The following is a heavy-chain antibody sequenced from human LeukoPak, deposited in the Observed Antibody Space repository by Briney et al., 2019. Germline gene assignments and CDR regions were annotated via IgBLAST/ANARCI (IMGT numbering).Heavy chain of an antibody. CDR1: GFTFSSYG. Sequence: GRSLRLSCAASGFTFSSYGMHWVRQAPGEGLEWVAVISYDGSNKYYANSVKGRFTISRDNSKNTLYLQMNSLRAEDTAVYYCAKLILGDGDAFDIWGQGTMVTVSS. CDR2: ISYDGSNK. V-gene: IGHV3-30*18. J-gene: IGHJ3*02. D-gene: IGHD3-16*01. CDR3: AKLILGDGDAFDI.